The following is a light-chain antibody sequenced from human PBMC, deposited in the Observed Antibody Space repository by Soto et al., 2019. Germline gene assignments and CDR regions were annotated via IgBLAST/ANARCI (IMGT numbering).Light chain of an antibody. CDR3: QHYRSAPWT. CDR2: GAS. V-gene: IGKV3-20*01. J-gene: IGKJ1*01. Sequence: EIVLTQSPGILSLSPGERATLACRASQSISSDHLAWYQQRPGQSPRLLIYGASSRTTGVPDRFSGSGSGTDFTLTISRLEPEDFAVYYCQHYRSAPWTFGQGTKVDIK. CDR1: QSISSDH.